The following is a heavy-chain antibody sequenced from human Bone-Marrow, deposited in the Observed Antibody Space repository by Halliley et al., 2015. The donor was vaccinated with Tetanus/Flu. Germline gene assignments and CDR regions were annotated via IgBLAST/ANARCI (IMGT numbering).Heavy chain of an antibody. Sequence: WVSAIFSGGVTSYADPVEGRFTISRDNSKNTLFLQMNSLGAEDTAVYYCARDWADGDSGYRYWGQGTLVTVSS. J-gene: IGHJ4*02. CDR2: IFSGGVT. D-gene: IGHD3-22*01. V-gene: IGHV3-53*01. CDR3: ARDWADGDSGYRY.